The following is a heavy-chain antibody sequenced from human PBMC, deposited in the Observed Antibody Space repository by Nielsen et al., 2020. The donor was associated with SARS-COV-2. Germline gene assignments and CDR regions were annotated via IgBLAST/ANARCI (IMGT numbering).Heavy chain of an antibody. CDR1: GFTFSSYA. Sequence: GESLKISCAASGFTFSSYAMSWVRQAPGKGLEWVSAISGSGGSTYYADSVKGRFTISRDNSKNTLYLQMNSLRAEDTAVYYCAKEEPEQWLVKEPVDYWGQGTLVTVSS. D-gene: IGHD6-19*01. CDR3: AKEEPEQWLVKEPVDY. J-gene: IGHJ4*02. V-gene: IGHV3-23*01. CDR2: ISGSGGST.